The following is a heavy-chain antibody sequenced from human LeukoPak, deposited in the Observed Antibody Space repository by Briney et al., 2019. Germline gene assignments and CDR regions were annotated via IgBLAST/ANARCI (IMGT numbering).Heavy chain of an antibody. V-gene: IGHV4-39*07. CDR3: ARGTYSSSSGNFDY. Sequence: PSETLSLTCTVSGGSISSGDYYWSWIRQPPGKGLEWIGEINHSGSTNYNPSLKSRVTISVDTSKNQFSLKLSSVTAADTAVYYCARGTYSSSSGNFDYWGQGTLVTVSP. CDR2: INHSGST. J-gene: IGHJ4*02. CDR1: GGSISSGDYY. D-gene: IGHD6-6*01.